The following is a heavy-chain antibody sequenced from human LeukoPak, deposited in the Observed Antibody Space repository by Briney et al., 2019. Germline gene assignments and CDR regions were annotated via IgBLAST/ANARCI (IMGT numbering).Heavy chain of an antibody. V-gene: IGHV4-38-2*01. CDR1: GYSISSGYY. CDR2: IYHSGST. Sequence: PSETLSLTCAVSGYSISSGYYWGWIRQPPGKGLEWIGSIYHSGSTYYNPSLKSRVTISVDTSKNQFSLKLSSVTAADTAVYYCARGLRAGDFWSGYSSYYFDYWGQGTLVTVSS. D-gene: IGHD3-3*01. J-gene: IGHJ4*02. CDR3: ARGLRAGDFWSGYSSYYFDY.